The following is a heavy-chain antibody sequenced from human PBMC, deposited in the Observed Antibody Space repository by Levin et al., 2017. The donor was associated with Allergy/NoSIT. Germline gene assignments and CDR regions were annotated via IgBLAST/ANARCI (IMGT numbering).Heavy chain of an antibody. D-gene: IGHD6-13*01. J-gene: IGHJ4*02. CDR1: GVSFSGYY. Sequence: SQTLSLTCAVYGVSFSGYYWSWIRQPPGKGLEWIGEINHSGSTNYNPSLKSRVTISVDTSKNQFSLKLSSVTAADTAVYYCARRNLLIAAAANNSFDYWGQGTLVTVSS. V-gene: IGHV4-34*01. CDR2: INHSGST. CDR3: ARRNLLIAAAANNSFDY.